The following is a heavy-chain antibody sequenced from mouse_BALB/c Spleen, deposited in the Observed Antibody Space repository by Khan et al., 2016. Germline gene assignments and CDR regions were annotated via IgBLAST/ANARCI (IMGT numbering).Heavy chain of an antibody. Sequence: QIQLVQSGPELKKPGKTVKISCKASGYTFTNYGMNWVKQAPGKGLKWMGWLNTYSGESTYADDFKGRFAFSLETSANTDYLQLNNLKNEDTATYFCARYRNYYGSSRYFEVWGAGTTVAVCS. CDR3: ARYRNYYGSSRYFEV. CDR1: GYTFTNYG. D-gene: IGHD1-1*01. V-gene: IGHV9-3-1*01. J-gene: IGHJ1*01. CDR2: LNTYSGES.